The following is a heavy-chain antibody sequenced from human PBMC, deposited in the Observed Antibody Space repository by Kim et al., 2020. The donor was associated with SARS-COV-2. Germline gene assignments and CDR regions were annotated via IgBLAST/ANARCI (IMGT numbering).Heavy chain of an antibody. J-gene: IGHJ4*02. Sequence: DSGKGRFTMSRDNSKNTLMLQMNSLRAEDTAVYYCARDGVATTPFFGNFDFWGQGTLATVSS. V-gene: IGHV3-30*07. CDR3: ARDGVATTPFFGNFDF. D-gene: IGHD5-12*01.